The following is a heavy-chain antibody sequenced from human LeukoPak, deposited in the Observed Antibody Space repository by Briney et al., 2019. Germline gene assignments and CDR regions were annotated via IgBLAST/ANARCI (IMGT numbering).Heavy chain of an antibody. D-gene: IGHD3-9*01. CDR2: ISGSGGST. CDR3: AKDGGAYYDILTGYYPRLYYMDV. Sequence: GGSLRLSCPASGFTFSTYVMSWVRQAPGKGLEWVSVISGSGGSTYYADSVKGRFTISRDNSKNTLYLQMNSLRAEDTAVYYCAKDGGAYYDILTGYYPRLYYMDVWGKGTTVTISS. J-gene: IGHJ6*03. CDR1: GFTFSTYV. V-gene: IGHV3-23*01.